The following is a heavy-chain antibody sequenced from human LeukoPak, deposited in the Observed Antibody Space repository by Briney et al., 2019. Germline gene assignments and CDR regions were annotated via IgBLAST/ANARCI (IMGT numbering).Heavy chain of an antibody. D-gene: IGHD3-22*01. J-gene: IGHJ5*02. CDR1: GYTFTSYA. V-gene: IGHV7-4-1*02. CDR2: INTNTGNP. Sequence: ASVKVSCKASGYTFTSYAMNWVRQALGQGLEWMGWINTNTGNPTYAQGFTGRFVFSLDTSVSTAYLQISSLKAEDTAVYYCARESRYYYDSSGYYYSIWFDPWGQGTLVTVSS. CDR3: ARESRYYYDSSGYYYSIWFDP.